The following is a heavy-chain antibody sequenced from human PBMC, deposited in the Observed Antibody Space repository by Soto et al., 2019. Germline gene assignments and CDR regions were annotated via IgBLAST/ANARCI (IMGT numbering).Heavy chain of an antibody. CDR1: GFTFSSYS. D-gene: IGHD3-9*01. J-gene: IGHJ4*02. CDR3: AREGPYDILTGRSPADY. V-gene: IGHV3-48*01. CDR2: ISSSSSTI. Sequence: GGSLRLSCAASGFTFSSYSMNWVRQAPGKGLEWVSYISSSSSTIYYADSVKGRFTISRDNAKNSLYLQMNSLRAEDTAVYYCAREGPYDILTGRSPADYWGQGTLVTVSS.